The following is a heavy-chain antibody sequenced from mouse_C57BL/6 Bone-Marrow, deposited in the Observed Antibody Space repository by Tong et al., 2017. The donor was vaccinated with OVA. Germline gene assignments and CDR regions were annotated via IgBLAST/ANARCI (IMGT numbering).Heavy chain of an antibody. CDR1: EYEFPSHD. V-gene: IGHV5-2*01. J-gene: IGHJ4*01. Sequence: EVQLQESGGGLVQPGESLKLSCESNEYEFPSHDMSWVRKTPEKRLELVAAINSDGGSTYYPDTMERRFIISRDNTKKTLYLQMSSLRSEDTALYYCARALWLLHYYYAMDYWGQGTSVTVSS. D-gene: IGHD2-3*01. CDR3: ARALWLLHYYYAMDY. CDR2: INSDGGST.